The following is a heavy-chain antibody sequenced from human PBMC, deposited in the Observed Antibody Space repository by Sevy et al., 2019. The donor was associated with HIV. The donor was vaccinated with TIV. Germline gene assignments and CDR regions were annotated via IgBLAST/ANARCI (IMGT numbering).Heavy chain of an antibody. CDR1: GFTFSNAW. CDR3: TTEISFSGPSMTLHSDY. J-gene: IGHJ4*02. Sequence: GGSLRLSCAASGFTFSNAWMSWIRQAPGKGLEWVGRIKTKTDDGTTDYAAPVKGRFTISRDDSKSTLYLQMNSLKTEDTAVYYCTTEISFSGPSMTLHSDYWGQGTLVTVSS. D-gene: IGHD3-16*02. CDR2: IKTKTDDGTT. V-gene: IGHV3-15*01.